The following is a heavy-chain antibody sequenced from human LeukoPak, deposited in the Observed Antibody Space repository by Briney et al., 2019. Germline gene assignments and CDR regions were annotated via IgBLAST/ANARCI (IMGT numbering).Heavy chain of an antibody. CDR2: IYTSGST. J-gene: IGHJ3*02. V-gene: IGHV4-4*09. D-gene: IGHD6-13*01. CDR1: GGSISSYY. Sequence: PSETLSLTCTVSGGSISSYYWSWIRQPPGKGLEWNGYIYTSGSTNYNPSLKSRVTISVDTSKNQFSLKLSSVTAADTAVYYCARHLAARSAFDIWDQGTMVTVSS. CDR3: ARHLAARSAFDI.